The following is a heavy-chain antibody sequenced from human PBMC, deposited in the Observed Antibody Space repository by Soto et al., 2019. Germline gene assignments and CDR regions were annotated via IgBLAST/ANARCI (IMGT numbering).Heavy chain of an antibody. CDR2: IIPISGTA. CDR3: ARSQGSSTSLEIYDYYYYGMDV. CDR1: GGTFSSYA. J-gene: IGHJ6*02. V-gene: IGHV1-69*01. Sequence: QVQLVQSGAEVKKPGSSVKVSCKASGGTFSSYAISWVRQAPGQGLEWMGGIIPISGTANYAQKFQGRVTITADESTSTAYMELSSLRSEDTAVYDCARSQGSSTSLEIYDYYYYGMDVWGHGTTVTVSS. D-gene: IGHD2-2*01.